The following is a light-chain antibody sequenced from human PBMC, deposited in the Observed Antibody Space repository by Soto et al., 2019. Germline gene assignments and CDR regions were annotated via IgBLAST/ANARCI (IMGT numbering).Light chain of an antibody. J-gene: IGKJ4*01. CDR1: QDIRNY. CDR2: DAS. Sequence: DIQMTQSPSSLSASVGDRVTITYQASQDIRNYLNWYQQKPGKAPNLLIYDASTLETGVPSWFSGGVSGTDFTFTISSLQPENFATYYCQQYDNLPFTFGGGTKVEIK. CDR3: QQYDNLPFT. V-gene: IGKV1-33*01.